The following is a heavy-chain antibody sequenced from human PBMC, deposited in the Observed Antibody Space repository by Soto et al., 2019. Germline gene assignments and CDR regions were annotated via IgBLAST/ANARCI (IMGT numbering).Heavy chain of an antibody. Sequence: GGSLRLSCAASGLTFSDYYMSWIRQAPGKGLDWVAYISSSSRTTKYGDSVKGRFTISRDNAKNSLFLQMNSLRGEDTAVYYCARDVYRYSSSSPEDVWGQGATVTVSS. CDR2: ISSSSRTT. J-gene: IGHJ6*02. D-gene: IGHD6-6*01. CDR3: ARDVYRYSSSSPEDV. CDR1: GLTFSDYY. V-gene: IGHV3-11*06.